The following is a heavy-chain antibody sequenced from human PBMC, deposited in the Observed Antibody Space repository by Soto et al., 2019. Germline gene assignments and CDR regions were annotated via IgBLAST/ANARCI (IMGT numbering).Heavy chain of an antibody. D-gene: IGHD2-15*01. CDR2: IYYSGST. CDR3: AALSGGSFVGGDAFDI. J-gene: IGHJ3*02. V-gene: IGHV4-39*01. CDR1: GGSISSSSYY. Sequence: PSETLSLTCTVSGGSISSSSYYWGGIRHPPGKGLEWIGSIYYSGSTYYNPSLKSRVTISVDTSKNQFSLKLSSVTAADTAVYYCAALSGGSFVGGDAFDIWGQGTMVTVSS.